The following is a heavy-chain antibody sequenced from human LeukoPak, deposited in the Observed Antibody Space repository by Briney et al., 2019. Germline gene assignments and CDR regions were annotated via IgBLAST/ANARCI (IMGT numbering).Heavy chain of an antibody. CDR3: ARESGPYGSGAFDI. V-gene: IGHV1-69*13. CDR2: IIPIFGTA. D-gene: IGHD3-10*01. Sequence: SVKVSCKASGGTFSSYAIGWVRQAPGQGLEWMGGIIPIFGTANYAQKFQGRVTITADESTSTAYMELSSLRSEDTAVYYCARESGPYGSGAFDIWGQGTMVTVSS. CDR1: GGTFSSYA. J-gene: IGHJ3*02.